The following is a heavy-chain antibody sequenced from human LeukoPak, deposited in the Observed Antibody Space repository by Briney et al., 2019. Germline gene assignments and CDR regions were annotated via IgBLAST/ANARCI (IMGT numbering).Heavy chain of an antibody. CDR1: GFTFSSYS. CDR3: AKSAVDAPFTLTTKTVDY. Sequence: GGSLRLSCAASGFTFSSYSMNWVRQAPGKGLEWVSSISGSGGSTSYADSVKGRFTISRDNSKNTLSLQMNSLRAEDTAVYYCAKSAVDAPFTLTTKTVDYWGQGSLVTVSS. V-gene: IGHV3-23*01. J-gene: IGHJ4*02. CDR2: ISGSGGST. D-gene: IGHD4-17*01.